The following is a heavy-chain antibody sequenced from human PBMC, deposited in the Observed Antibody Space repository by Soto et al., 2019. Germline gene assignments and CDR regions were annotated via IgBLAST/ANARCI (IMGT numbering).Heavy chain of an antibody. Sequence: SVEVSGKASGYTFTSYAMHWVRQAPGQRLEWMGWINAGNGNTKYSQKFQGRVTITRDTSASTAYMELSSLRSEDTAVYYCARDKTYYDILTGYYTRSDAFDIWGQGTMVTVSS. D-gene: IGHD3-9*01. J-gene: IGHJ3*02. CDR3: ARDKTYYDILTGYYTRSDAFDI. CDR1: GYTFTSYA. CDR2: INAGNGNT. V-gene: IGHV1-3*01.